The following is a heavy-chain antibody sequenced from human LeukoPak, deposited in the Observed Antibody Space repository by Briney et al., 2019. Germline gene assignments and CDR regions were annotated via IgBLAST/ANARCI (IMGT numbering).Heavy chain of an antibody. CDR2: IYHSGST. Sequence: SETLSLTCTVSGGSISSSSYYWGWIRQPPGKGLEWIGSIYHSGSTYYNPSLKSRVTISVDTSQNQFPLKLSSVAAADTAVYYCARGVARSSKFHFSFYFDYWGQGTLVTVSS. CDR3: ARGVARSSKFHFSFYFDY. J-gene: IGHJ4*02. V-gene: IGHV4-39*06. CDR1: GGSISSSSYY. D-gene: IGHD6-6*01.